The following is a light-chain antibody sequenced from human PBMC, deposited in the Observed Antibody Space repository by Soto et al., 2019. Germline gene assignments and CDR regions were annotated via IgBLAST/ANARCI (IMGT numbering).Light chain of an antibody. CDR3: QQYGSSGT. Sequence: SLXXXERATXXCRASQSVSNNYLAWYQQKPGQAPRLLIYGASNRATGIPDRFSGSGSGTDFTLTISRLEPEDFAVYYCQQYGSSGTFGQGTKVDI. CDR2: GAS. V-gene: IGKV3-20*01. J-gene: IGKJ1*01. CDR1: QSVSNNY.